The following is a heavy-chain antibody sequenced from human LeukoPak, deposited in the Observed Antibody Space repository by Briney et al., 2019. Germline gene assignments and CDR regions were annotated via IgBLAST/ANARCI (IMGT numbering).Heavy chain of an antibody. Sequence: GGSLRLSCAASGFGFSSYSMNWVRQAPGKRLEWVSVIYSGGSTYYADSVKGRFTISRDNSKNTLYLQMNSLRAEDTAVYYCASGGSYLDYWGQGTLVTVSS. CDR2: IYSGGST. CDR1: GFGFSSYS. J-gene: IGHJ4*02. V-gene: IGHV3-53*01. D-gene: IGHD1-26*01. CDR3: ASGGSYLDY.